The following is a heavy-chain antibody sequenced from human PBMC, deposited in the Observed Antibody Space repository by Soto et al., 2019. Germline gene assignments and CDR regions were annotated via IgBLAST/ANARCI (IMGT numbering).Heavy chain of an antibody. CDR2: ISWNSGSI. J-gene: IGHJ4*02. Sequence: EVQLVESGGGLVQPGRSLRLSCAASGFTFDDYAMHWVRQAPGKGLEWVSGISWNSGSIGYADSVKGRFTISRDNAKNSLYQQMSSLRAEDTALYYCAKVINGGRFHYWGQGTLVTVSS. V-gene: IGHV3-9*01. CDR3: AKVINGGRFHY. D-gene: IGHD2-15*01. CDR1: GFTFDDYA.